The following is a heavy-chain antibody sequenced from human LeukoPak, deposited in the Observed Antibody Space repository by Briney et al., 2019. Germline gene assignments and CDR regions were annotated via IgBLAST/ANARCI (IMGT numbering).Heavy chain of an antibody. CDR1: GFTFDDYA. Sequence: GRSLRLSCAASGFTFDDYAMHWVRQASGKGLEWVGRIRSKANSYATAYAASVKGRFTISRDDSKNTAYLQMNSLKTEDTAVYYCTRLHEDYYYDSSGYYYGFDYWGQGTLVTVSS. D-gene: IGHD3-22*01. V-gene: IGHV3-73*01. CDR2: IRSKANSYAT. CDR3: TRLHEDYYYDSSGYYYGFDY. J-gene: IGHJ4*02.